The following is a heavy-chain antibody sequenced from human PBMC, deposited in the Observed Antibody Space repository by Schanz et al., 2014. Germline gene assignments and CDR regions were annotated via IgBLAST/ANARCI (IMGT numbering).Heavy chain of an antibody. CDR2: INPSVGNT. V-gene: IGHV1-46*01. CDR1: NYIFTKYY. CDR3: VRDAGWAFGDYHGMDV. Sequence: QVQLVQSGAEVKKPGASVKLSCKASNYIFTKYYIHCVRQAPGQGLEWMGLINPSVGNTNYAQKFQGRVTMTRDTSTSTVYMELSSLRSEDTAVYYCVRDAGWAFGDYHGMDVWGQGTSVTVSS. D-gene: IGHD3-10*01. J-gene: IGHJ6*02.